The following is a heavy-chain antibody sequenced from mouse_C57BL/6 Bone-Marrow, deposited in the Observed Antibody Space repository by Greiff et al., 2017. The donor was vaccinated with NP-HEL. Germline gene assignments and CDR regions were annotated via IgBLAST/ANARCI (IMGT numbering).Heavy chain of an antibody. CDR2: IYPGDGDT. CDR3: ANDYYFDY. Sequence: VQVVESGPELVKPGASVKISCKASGYAFSSSWMNWVKQRPGKGLEWIGRIYPGDGDTNYNGKFKGKATLTADKSSSTAYMQLSSLTSEDSAVYFCANDYYFDYWGQGTTLTVSS. CDR1: GYAFSSSW. V-gene: IGHV1-82*01. D-gene: IGHD2-4*01. J-gene: IGHJ2*01.